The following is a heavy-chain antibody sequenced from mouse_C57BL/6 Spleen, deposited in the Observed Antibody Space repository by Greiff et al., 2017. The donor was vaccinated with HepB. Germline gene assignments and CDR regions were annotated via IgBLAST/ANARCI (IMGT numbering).Heavy chain of an antibody. D-gene: IGHD2-3*01. V-gene: IGHV1-39*01. CDR3: ARYDGQKGNIDY. CDR1: GYSFTDYN. Sequence: VQLQQSGPELVKPGASVKLSCKASGYSFTDYNMHWVKQSTGKSLEWIGAIDPKYGYTTYNQKFKGKATLTVDKSSSTAYMQLNSLTSEDSAVYNGARYDGQKGNIDYWGQGTSVTVSS. CDR2: IDPKYGYT. J-gene: IGHJ4*01.